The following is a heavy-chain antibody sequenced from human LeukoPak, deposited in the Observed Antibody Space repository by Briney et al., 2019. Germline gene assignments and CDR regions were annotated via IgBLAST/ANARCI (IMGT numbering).Heavy chain of an antibody. V-gene: IGHV4-59*08. CDR2: VYSSGNT. D-gene: IGHD3-16*01. CDR1: GVPIDNYY. Sequence: PSETLSLTCTVSGVPIDNYYWTWIRQPQGKRLEWIGYVYSSGNTNYNPSLKSRVTISFGTSKNQFSLKLSSVTAADTALYYCARQWGTRFDIWGQGTMVVVSS. J-gene: IGHJ3*02. CDR3: ARQWGTRFDI.